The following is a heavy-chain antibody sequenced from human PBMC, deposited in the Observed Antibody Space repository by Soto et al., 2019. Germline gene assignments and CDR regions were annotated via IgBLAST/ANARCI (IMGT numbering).Heavy chain of an antibody. CDR3: ARGDCVGGTCYSLAGSFYYDMDV. J-gene: IGHJ6*03. Sequence: EVQLVESGGGLVQPGGSLRLSCVASGFTFSNYWMYWVRQAPGEGLVWVSRINSDGSVSSYADSVKGRLTISRDNVKNTLYLQMDSLRAEDTAVYYCARGDCVGGTCYSLAGSFYYDMDVWGKGTTVTVFS. CDR1: GFTFSNYW. D-gene: IGHD2-15*01. CDR2: INSDGSVS. V-gene: IGHV3-74*01.